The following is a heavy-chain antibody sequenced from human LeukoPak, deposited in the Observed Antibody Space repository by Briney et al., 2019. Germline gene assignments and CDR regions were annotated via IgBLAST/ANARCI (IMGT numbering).Heavy chain of an antibody. Sequence: PSETLSLTCNVSGGSISSDYWNWIRQPAGKGLEFIGRIHVSGVTNYSPSLGGRVTMSVDRSKNQFSLNLNSVTAADTAVYYCARDLGHERRGGFFESWGQGTLVTVSS. CDR2: IHVSGVT. CDR3: ARDLGHERRGGFFES. J-gene: IGHJ4*02. CDR1: GGSISSDY. D-gene: IGHD1-1*01. V-gene: IGHV4-4*07.